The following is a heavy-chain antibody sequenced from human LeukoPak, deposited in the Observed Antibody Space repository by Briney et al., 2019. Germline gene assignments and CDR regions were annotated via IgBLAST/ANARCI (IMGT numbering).Heavy chain of an antibody. CDR1: GFTFSSYG. V-gene: IGHV3-33*06. J-gene: IGHJ3*02. Sequence: GRSLRLSCAAFGFTFSSYGMHWVRQAPGKGLEWVAVIWYDGSNKYYADSVKGRFTISRDNSKNTLYLQMNSLTAEDTAVYYCAKVQLEDVDAFDIWGQGTMVTVSS. CDR2: IWYDGSNK. CDR3: AKVQLEDVDAFDI. D-gene: IGHD1-1*01.